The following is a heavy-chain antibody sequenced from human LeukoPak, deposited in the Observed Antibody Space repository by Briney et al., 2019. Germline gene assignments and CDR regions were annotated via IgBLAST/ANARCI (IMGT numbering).Heavy chain of an antibody. J-gene: IGHJ4*02. D-gene: IGHD4-23*01. CDR2: ISAYNGNT. CDR3: ARDSDYGGSTFDY. V-gene: IGHV1-18*01. CDR1: GYTFTSYG. Sequence: ASVKVSCKASGYTFTSYGISWVRQAPGQGLEWMGWISAYNGNTKYAQKVQGRVTMTTDTSTSTAYMELSSLRSEDTAVYYCARDSDYGGSTFDYWGQGTLVTVSS.